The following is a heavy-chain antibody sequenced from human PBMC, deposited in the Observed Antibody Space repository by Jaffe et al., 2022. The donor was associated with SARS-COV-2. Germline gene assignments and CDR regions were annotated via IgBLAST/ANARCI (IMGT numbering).Heavy chain of an antibody. V-gene: IGHV3-66*02. Sequence: EVQLAESGGGLVQPGGSLRLSCTASGSTFSTSYMSWVRQAPGKGLEWVSVIYSDERKHYADSVKGRFTIFRDNSKNTVYLQMDSLRVEDTAVYYCANCEGWFGPWGQGALVTVSS. J-gene: IGHJ5*02. CDR3: ANCEGWFGP. D-gene: IGHD2-21*01. CDR2: IYSDERK. CDR1: GSTFSTSY.